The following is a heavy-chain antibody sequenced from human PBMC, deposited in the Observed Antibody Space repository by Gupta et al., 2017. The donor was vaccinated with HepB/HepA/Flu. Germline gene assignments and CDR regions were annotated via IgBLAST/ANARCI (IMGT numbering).Heavy chain of an antibody. V-gene: IGHV3-73*01. CDR2: IRVQSNNYAT. J-gene: IGHJ6*02. Sequence: EVHLEVSGAGLVQPGGSFQLSCAAFAFTFSDFVFNWVRKAPGKGLEWVGRIRVQSNNYATSFGASVKGRFSISRDDLKSVTYLQMSSLESDDTATYYCARQEGFGLDVWGQGTTVTVSS. CDR3: ARQEGFGLDV. CDR1: AFTFSDFV.